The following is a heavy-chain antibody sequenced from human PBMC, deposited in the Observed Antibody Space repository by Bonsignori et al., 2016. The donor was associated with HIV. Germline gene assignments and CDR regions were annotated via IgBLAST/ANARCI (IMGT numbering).Heavy chain of an antibody. Sequence: WIRQPPGKGLEWVALISYDGSYKYYADSVKGRFTISRDNSKNTLYLQMNSLRADDTAVYYCAKGITKYYYYYMDLWGKGTTVTVSS. V-gene: IGHV3-30*18. J-gene: IGHJ6*03. CDR3: AKGITKYYYYYMDL. D-gene: IGHD1-20*01. CDR2: ISYDGSYK.